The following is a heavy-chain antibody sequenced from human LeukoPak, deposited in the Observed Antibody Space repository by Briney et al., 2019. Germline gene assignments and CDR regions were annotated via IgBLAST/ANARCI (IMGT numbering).Heavy chain of an antibody. Sequence: GRSLRLSCVVSGFTFNKCWMNWVRQAPGKGLEWVAHIIPDGRDKYYVDSVKGRFTISRDNAENSLYLQMNSLRVEDTAVYYCTSWGDTTAEYFQRWGQGTLVTVSS. D-gene: IGHD2-21*02. CDR2: IIPDGRDK. CDR3: TSWGDTTAEYFQR. CDR1: GFTFNKCW. J-gene: IGHJ1*01. V-gene: IGHV3-7*01.